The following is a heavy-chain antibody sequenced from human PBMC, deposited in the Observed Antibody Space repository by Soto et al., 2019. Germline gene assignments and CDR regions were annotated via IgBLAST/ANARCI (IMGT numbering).Heavy chain of an antibody. Sequence: SQTLSLTCAISGDSVSSNSAAWNWIRQSPSRGLEWLGRTYYRSKWYNDHAVSVKSRITINPDTSKNQFSLQLNSVTPEDTAVYYCAREGGYDILTGYFGNYYYGMDVWGQGTTVTVSS. CDR3: AREGGYDILTGYFGNYYYGMDV. CDR2: TYYRSKWYN. D-gene: IGHD3-9*01. V-gene: IGHV6-1*01. CDR1: GDSVSSNSAA. J-gene: IGHJ6*02.